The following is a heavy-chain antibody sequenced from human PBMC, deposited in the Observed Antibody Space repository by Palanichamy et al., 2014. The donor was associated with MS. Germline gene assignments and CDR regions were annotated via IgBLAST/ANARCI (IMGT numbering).Heavy chain of an antibody. V-gene: IGHV1-18*01. CDR2: ISAYNGNT. Sequence: QVQLEQSGGEVKKPGASVKVSCKASGYTFTSYGITWVRQAPGQGLEWVGWISAYNGNTNCAQKFQGRVTMTTDTSTSTVYMELRSLRSDDTAVYYCAGGGLTTLNGLDVWGQGTTVTVSS. CDR3: AGGGLTTLNGLDV. J-gene: IGHJ6*02. CDR1: GYTFTSYG. D-gene: IGHD1-1*01.